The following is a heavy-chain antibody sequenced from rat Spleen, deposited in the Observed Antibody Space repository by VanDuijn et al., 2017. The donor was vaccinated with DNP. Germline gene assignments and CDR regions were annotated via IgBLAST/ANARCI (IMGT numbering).Heavy chain of an antibody. V-gene: IGHV2-47*01. D-gene: IGHD1-11*01. CDR1: GLSLSSKS. Sequence: QVQLKQSGPGLVQPSQTLSLTCTVSGLSLSSKSVSWIRQPPGKGLEWMGVMWTNGGTDYNSALKSRLSISRDTSKSQVFLKMNSLQTEDKAMYFCACHYGGYAMDAWGQGTSVTVSS. J-gene: IGHJ4*01. CDR2: MWTNGGT. CDR3: ACHYGGYAMDA.